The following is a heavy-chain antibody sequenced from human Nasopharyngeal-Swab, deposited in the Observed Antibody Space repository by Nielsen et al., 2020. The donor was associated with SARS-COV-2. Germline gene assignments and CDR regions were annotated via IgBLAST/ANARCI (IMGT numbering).Heavy chain of an antibody. V-gene: IGHV4-59*01. D-gene: IGHD2-21*02. Sequence: WIRQPPGKGLEWIGYIYYSGSTNYNPSLKSRVTISVDTSKNQFSLKLSSVTAADTAVYYCARCGGDCLKTPTLYYFDYWGQGTWSPSPQ. J-gene: IGHJ4*02. CDR3: ARCGGDCLKTPTLYYFDY. CDR2: IYYSGST.